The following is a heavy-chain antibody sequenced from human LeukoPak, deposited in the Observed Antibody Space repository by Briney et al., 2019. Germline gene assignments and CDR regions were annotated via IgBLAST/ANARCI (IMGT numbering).Heavy chain of an antibody. J-gene: IGHJ5*02. D-gene: IGHD2-15*01. CDR2: IKQDGSEK. CDR1: GFTFSSYW. Sequence: GGSLRLSCAASGFTFSSYWMSWVRQAPGKGLEWVANIKQDGSEKYYVDSVKGRFTISRDNAKNSLYLQMNSLRAEDTAVYYCARGCSGGSRYEPKFDPWGQGTLVTVSS. CDR3: ARGCSGGSRYEPKFDP. V-gene: IGHV3-7*01.